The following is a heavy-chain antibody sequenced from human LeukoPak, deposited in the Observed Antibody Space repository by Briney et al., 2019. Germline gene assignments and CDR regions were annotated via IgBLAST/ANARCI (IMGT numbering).Heavy chain of an antibody. CDR2: ISGSGVST. J-gene: IGHJ4*02. CDR3: AKGYSSSGTYNTPFDY. Sequence: PGGSLRLSCAASGFTFSSYAMRWVRQAPGEGLEWISTISGSGVSTYYVDSVKGRFTISRDYSKNTLYLQMDSLRAEDSAVYYCAKGYSSSGTYNTPFDYWGQGTLVTVSS. V-gene: IGHV3-23*01. D-gene: IGHD3-10*01. CDR1: GFTFSSYA.